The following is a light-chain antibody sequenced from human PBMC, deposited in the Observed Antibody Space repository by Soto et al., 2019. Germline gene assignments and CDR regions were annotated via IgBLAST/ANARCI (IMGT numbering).Light chain of an antibody. CDR3: QQADTFPLT. J-gene: IGKJ4*01. V-gene: IGKV1-12*01. Sequence: DIQMTQSPSSVSASVGDRVTITCRASQGISSWVAWYQQKPGKAPNLLIYAASSLQSGVPSRFSGSGSGTEFTLSISSLHPESFATYYCQQADTFPLTFDGGTKVEIK. CDR1: QGISSW. CDR2: AAS.